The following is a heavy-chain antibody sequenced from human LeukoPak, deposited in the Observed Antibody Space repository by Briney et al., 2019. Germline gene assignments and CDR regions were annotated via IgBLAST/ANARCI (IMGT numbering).Heavy chain of an antibody. D-gene: IGHD3-9*01. CDR1: GFTLSSYA. V-gene: IGHV3-64*02. CDR3: AKDSLVEGYFDWLSGVAMVTDAFDI. CDR2: ITSNGGTT. Sequence: PGGSLRLSCAASGFTLSSYAMHWVRQAPGKGLEYVSAITSNGGTTYYADSVKGRFTISRDNSKNTLYLQMGSLRAEDTAVYYCAKDSLVEGYFDWLSGVAMVTDAFDIWGQGTMVTVSS. J-gene: IGHJ3*02.